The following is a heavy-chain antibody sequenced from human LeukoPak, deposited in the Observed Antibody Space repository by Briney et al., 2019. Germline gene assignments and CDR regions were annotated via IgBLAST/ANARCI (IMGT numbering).Heavy chain of an antibody. CDR3: ARDRGWYYDFWSGYLPFDY. CDR2: ISAYNGNT. Sequence: ASVKVSCKASGYTFTSYGISWVRQAPGQGLEWMGWISAYNGNTNYAQKLQGRVTMTTDTSTSTAYMELRSLRSDDTAVYYCARDRGWYYDFWSGYLPFDYWGQGTLATVSS. CDR1: GYTFTSYG. V-gene: IGHV1-18*01. J-gene: IGHJ4*02. D-gene: IGHD3-3*01.